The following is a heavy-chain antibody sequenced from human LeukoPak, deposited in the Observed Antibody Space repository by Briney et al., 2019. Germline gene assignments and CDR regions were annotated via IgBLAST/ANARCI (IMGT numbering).Heavy chain of an antibody. J-gene: IGHJ6*02. CDR2: IYTSGST. D-gene: IGHD4-17*01. CDR1: GGSISSGSYY. Sequence: SQTLSLTCTVSGGSISSGSYYWSWIRQPAGKGLEWIGRIYTSGSTNYNPSLKSRVTISVDTSKNQFSLKLSSVTAADTAVYYCARDRADYGDYEGLYYYGMDVWGQGTTVTVSS. CDR3: ARDRADYGDYEGLYYYGMDV. V-gene: IGHV4-61*02.